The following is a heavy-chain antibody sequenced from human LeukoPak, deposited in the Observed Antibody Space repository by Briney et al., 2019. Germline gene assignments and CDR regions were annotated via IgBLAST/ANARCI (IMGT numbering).Heavy chain of an antibody. Sequence: GGSLRLSCAASGFTFSSYSMNWVRQAPGKGLEWVSYISSSSSTKYYADSVKGRFTISRDNAKNSLYLQMNSLRDGDTAVYYCARDRSEYYYGSGSSDYWGQGTLVTVSS. CDR1: GFTFSSYS. CDR3: ARDRSEYYYGSGSSDY. J-gene: IGHJ4*02. D-gene: IGHD3-10*01. CDR2: ISSSSSTK. V-gene: IGHV3-48*02.